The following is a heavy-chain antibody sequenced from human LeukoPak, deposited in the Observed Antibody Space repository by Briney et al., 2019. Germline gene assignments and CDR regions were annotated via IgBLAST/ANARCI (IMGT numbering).Heavy chain of an antibody. J-gene: IGHJ1*01. D-gene: IGHD3-22*01. V-gene: IGHV1-18*01. CDR1: GYTFTSYG. CDR2: ISAYNGNT. Sequence: ASVKVSCKASGYTFTSYGISWVRQAPGQGLEWMGWISAYNGNTNYAQKLQGRVTMTTDTSTSTAYMELRSLRSDDTAMYYCAREFYYDSSGYYYLTYFQHWGQGTLVTVSS. CDR3: AREFYYDSSGYYYLTYFQH.